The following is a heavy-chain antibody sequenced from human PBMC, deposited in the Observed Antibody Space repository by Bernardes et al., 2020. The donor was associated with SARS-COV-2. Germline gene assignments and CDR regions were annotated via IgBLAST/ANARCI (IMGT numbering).Heavy chain of an antibody. Sequence: GGSLRLSCAVSGFTSSSYSMNWVRQAPGKGLEWVSSISSSSSYIYYADSVKGRFTISRDNAKNSLYLQMNSLRAEDTAVYYCARVPPGEQQLARHWGQGTLVTVSS. CDR1: GFTSSSYS. J-gene: IGHJ1*01. CDR3: ARVPPGEQQLARH. CDR2: ISSSSSYI. V-gene: IGHV3-21*01. D-gene: IGHD6-13*01.